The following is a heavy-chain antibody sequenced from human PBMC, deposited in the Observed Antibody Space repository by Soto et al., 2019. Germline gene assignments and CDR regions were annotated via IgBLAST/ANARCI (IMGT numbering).Heavy chain of an antibody. Sequence: SVKVSCKASGGTFSSYAISWVRQAPGQGLEWMGGIIPIFGTANYAQKFQGRVTITADESTSTAYMELSSLRSEDTAVYYCATEEGEYNWNYPLSYWGQGTLVTVSS. CDR1: GGTFSSYA. D-gene: IGHD1-7*01. CDR3: ATEEGEYNWNYPLSY. V-gene: IGHV1-69*13. J-gene: IGHJ4*02. CDR2: IIPIFGTA.